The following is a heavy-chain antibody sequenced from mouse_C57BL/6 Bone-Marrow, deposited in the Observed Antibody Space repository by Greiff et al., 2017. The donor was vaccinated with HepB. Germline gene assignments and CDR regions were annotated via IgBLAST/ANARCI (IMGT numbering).Heavy chain of an antibody. D-gene: IGHD1-1*01. CDR1: GYTFTSYG. V-gene: IGHV1-81*01. Sequence: QVQLQQSGAELARPGASVKLSCKASGYTFTSYGISWVKQRTGQSLEWIGEIYPRSGNTYYNEKFKGKATLTADKSSSTAYMELRSLTSEYSAVYFCASPNYGSSYVDYFDYWGQGTTLTVSS. J-gene: IGHJ2*01. CDR3: ASPNYGSSYVDYFDY. CDR2: IYPRSGNT.